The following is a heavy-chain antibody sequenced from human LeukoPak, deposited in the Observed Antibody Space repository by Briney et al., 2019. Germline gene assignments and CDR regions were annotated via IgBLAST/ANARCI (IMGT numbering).Heavy chain of an antibody. Sequence: SETLSLTCTVSGDSIGSGGYYWSWIRQHPGKGLEWIGYIYHSGSTYYNPSLNSRVSLSLDTSKNQFSLKLSSVTAADTAVYYCARYYYDSSGYRDPWFNYWGQGTLVTVSS. CDR2: IYHSGST. CDR1: GDSIGSGGYY. CDR3: ARYYYDSSGYRDPWFNY. D-gene: IGHD3-22*01. V-gene: IGHV4-31*03. J-gene: IGHJ4*02.